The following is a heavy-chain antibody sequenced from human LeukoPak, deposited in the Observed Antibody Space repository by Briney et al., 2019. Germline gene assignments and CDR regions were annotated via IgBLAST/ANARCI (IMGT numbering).Heavy chain of an antibody. Sequence: SVKVSCKASGGTFSSYTISWVRQAPGQGLEWMGRIIPILGIANYAQKFQGRVTITADKSTSTAYMELSSLRSEDTAVYYCARGYSNYLGYFDYWGQGTLVTVSS. CDR1: GGTFSSYT. V-gene: IGHV1-69*02. J-gene: IGHJ4*02. D-gene: IGHD4-11*01. CDR2: IIPILGIA. CDR3: ARGYSNYLGYFDY.